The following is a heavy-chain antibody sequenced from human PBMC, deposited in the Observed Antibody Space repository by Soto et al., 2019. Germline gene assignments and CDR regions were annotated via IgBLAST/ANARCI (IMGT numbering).Heavy chain of an antibody. CDR3: AKKVNSGSGSQYFDY. Sequence: GGALTLSCAASGFTFSLYSMSCVRQSPGKGLEWVSGFRGSGDDGTTYYADSVKGRFTISRDNSKNMLFLQMNSLRAEDTAIYYCAKKVNSGSGSQYFDYWGQGTLVTVS. V-gene: IGHV3-23*01. CDR1: GFTFSLYS. J-gene: IGHJ4*02. CDR2: FRGSGDDGTT. D-gene: IGHD3-10*01.